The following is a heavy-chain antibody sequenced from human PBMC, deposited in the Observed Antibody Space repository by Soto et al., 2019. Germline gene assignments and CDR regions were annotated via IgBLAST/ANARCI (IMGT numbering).Heavy chain of an antibody. V-gene: IGHV4-59*01. Sequence: KPSETLSLTCTVSGGSIKNYFWSWIRPSPGKGLEWMGYVYSTGSTHYNPSLKSRLTMSVDTSKSHFSLRLTSVTTADTATYYCARADRFGVSISSLDLWGQGILVTVSS. CDR1: GGSIKNYF. CDR2: VYSTGST. CDR3: ARADRFGVSISSLDL. D-gene: IGHD2-8*01. J-gene: IGHJ4*02.